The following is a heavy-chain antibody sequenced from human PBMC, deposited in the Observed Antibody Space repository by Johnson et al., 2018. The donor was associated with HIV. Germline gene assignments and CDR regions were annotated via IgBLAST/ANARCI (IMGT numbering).Heavy chain of an antibody. Sequence: VQLVESGGGVVQPGRSLRLSCEASGFSFSNYGMHWVRQAPGKGLEWVAVTSYDGSNKYYADSVKGRFTISRDNSKNTLYLQMNSLRAEDTAVYYCASRGRSDAFDIWGQGTMVTVSS. V-gene: IGHV3-30*03. CDR1: GFSFSNYG. CDR2: TSYDGSNK. D-gene: IGHD6-25*01. J-gene: IGHJ3*02. CDR3: ASRGRSDAFDI.